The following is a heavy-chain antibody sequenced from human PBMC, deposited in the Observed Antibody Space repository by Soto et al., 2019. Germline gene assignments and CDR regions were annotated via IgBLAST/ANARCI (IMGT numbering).Heavy chain of an antibody. J-gene: IGHJ6*02. V-gene: IGHV3-33*01. CDR1: DFAFRLHG. Sequence: QVHLVESGGGVVQPGGSLTLSCSVSDFAFRLHGIHWVRHTPGKGLEWVAMIWHDGTRKYFRDSVRGRFTISRDSAKNKVYLQMNNLRGDDSALYFCARDRSSSYSYAMHLWGQGTTVTVSS. CDR3: ARDRSSSYSYAMHL. CDR2: IWHDGTRK. D-gene: IGHD3-10*01.